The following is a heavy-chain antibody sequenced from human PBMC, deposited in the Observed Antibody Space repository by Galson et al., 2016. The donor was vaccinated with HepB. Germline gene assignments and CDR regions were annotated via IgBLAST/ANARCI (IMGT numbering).Heavy chain of an antibody. CDR2: ISGNSRSI. CDR1: SSSFSGHL. D-gene: IGHD1-26*01. V-gene: IGHV3-21*01. CDR3: ARDIYGHGTKGWDHDY. Sequence: SLRLSCAASSSSFSGHLMNWVRQAPGKGLEWVSSISGNSRSIYYAESVKGRFTISRDNAEKLLFLQMNRLKAEDTAVYYCARDIYGHGTKGWDHDYWGQGTLVTVSS. J-gene: IGHJ4*02.